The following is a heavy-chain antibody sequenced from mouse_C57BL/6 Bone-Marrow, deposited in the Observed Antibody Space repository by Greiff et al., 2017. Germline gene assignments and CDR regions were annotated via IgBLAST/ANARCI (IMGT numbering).Heavy chain of an antibody. J-gene: IGHJ3*01. CDR1: GYTFTSYG. V-gene: IGHV1-81*01. Sequence: QVQLQQSGAELARPGASVKLSCKASGYTFTSYGISWVKQRTGQGLEWIGEIYPRSGNTSYNEKFKGKATLTADKSSSTAYMELRSMTSEDAAVYFCARSTFFAYWGQGTLVTVSA. CDR3: ARSTFFAY. CDR2: IYPRSGNT.